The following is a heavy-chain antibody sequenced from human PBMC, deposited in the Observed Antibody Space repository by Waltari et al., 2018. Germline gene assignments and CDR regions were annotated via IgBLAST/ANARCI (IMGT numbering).Heavy chain of an antibody. CDR3: ARGRGPNYDFWSGFGYFDY. V-gene: IGHV4-34*01. CDR1: GGSFSGYY. Sequence: QVQLQQWGAGLLKPSETLSLTCAVYGGSFSGYYWSWIRQPPGKGLEWIGEINHSGSTNYNPSLKSRVTISVDTSKNQFSLKLSSVTAADTAVYYCARGRGPNYDFWSGFGYFDYGGQGTLVTVSS. D-gene: IGHD3-3*01. J-gene: IGHJ4*02. CDR2: INHSGST.